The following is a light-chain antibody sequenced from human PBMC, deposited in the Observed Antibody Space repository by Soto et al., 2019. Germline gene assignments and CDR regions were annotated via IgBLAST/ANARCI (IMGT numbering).Light chain of an antibody. CDR3: QQYYSTVYT. J-gene: IGKJ2*01. CDR2: WAS. V-gene: IGKV4-1*01. Sequence: DIVMTQSPDSLAVSLGERATINGRSSQGVLARSNNKNYLAWYQQKPGQPPKLLIYWASTRQSGVPDRFSGSGSGTDFTLTISSLQAEDVAVYYCQQYYSTVYTFGQGTKLEIK. CDR1: QGVLARSNNKNY.